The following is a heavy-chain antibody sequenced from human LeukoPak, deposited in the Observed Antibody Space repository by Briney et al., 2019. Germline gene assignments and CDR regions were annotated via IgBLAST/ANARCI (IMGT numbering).Heavy chain of an antibody. CDR2: ISAYNGNT. CDR1: GYTFTSYG. D-gene: IGHD3-22*01. J-gene: IGHJ4*02. V-gene: IGHV1-18*01. Sequence: ASVKVSCKASGYTFTSYGISWVRQAPGQGLEWMGWISAYNGNTNYAQKLQGRVTMTTDTSTSTAYMELRSLRSDDTAAYYCARGASLPLYYDSSGYYQLPDYWGQGTLVTVSS. CDR3: ARGASLPLYYDSSGYYQLPDY.